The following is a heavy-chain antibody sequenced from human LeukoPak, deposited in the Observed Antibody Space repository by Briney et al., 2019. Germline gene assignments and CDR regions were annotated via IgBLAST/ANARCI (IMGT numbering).Heavy chain of an antibody. D-gene: IGHD6-19*01. CDR1: GYTFTGYY. CDR3: ARDPYKIWAVAGTGGFDY. CDR2: INPNSGGT. J-gene: IGHJ4*02. Sequence: GASVTVSCKASGYTFTGYYMHWVRQAPGQGLEWMGWINPNSGGTNYAQKFQGRVTMTRDTSISTAYMELSRLRSDDTAVYYCARDPYKIWAVAGTGGFDYWGQGTLVTVSS. V-gene: IGHV1-2*02.